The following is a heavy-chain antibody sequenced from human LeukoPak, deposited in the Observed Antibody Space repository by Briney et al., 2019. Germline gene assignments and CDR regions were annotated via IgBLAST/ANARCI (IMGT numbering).Heavy chain of an antibody. J-gene: IGHJ1*01. V-gene: IGHV3-30*18. CDR3: AKGRFWRRKTDYHFLH. CDR1: GGSISSYY. CDR2: LSYDGSNK. Sequence: LCLTRTVSGGSISSYYWCWIRQAPAPGLEWVAILSYDGSNKYYADSVKGRFTISRDNSKNTLYLQMNSLRAEDTALYYCAKGRFWRRKTDYHFLHWGQGPVITVTS. D-gene: IGHD3-3*02.